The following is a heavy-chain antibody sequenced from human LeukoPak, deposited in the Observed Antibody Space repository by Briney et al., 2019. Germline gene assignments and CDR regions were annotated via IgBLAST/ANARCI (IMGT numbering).Heavy chain of an antibody. V-gene: IGHV4-59*01. CDR1: GGSISGYY. J-gene: IGHJ4*02. CDR2: IYYSGST. Sequence: SETLSLTCTVSGGSISGYYWSWIRQPPGKGLEWIGYIYYSGSTNYNPSLKSRVTISVDTSKNQFSLKLSSVTAADTAVYYCAGYSSSSGQFDYWGQGTLVTVSS. D-gene: IGHD6-6*01. CDR3: AGYSSSSGQFDY.